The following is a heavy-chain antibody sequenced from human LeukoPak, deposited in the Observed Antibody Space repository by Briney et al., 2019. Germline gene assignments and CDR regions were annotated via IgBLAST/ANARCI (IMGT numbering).Heavy chain of an antibody. J-gene: IGHJ3*02. V-gene: IGHV1-69*13. CDR3: ARDIMGDSSGFDAFDI. CDR2: IIPIFGTA. CDR1: GGTFSSYA. D-gene: IGHD3-22*01. Sequence: SVKVSSKASGGTFSSYAISWVRQAPGQGLEWMGGIIPIFGTANYAQKFQGRVTITADESTSTAYMELSSLRSEDTAVYYCARDIMGDSSGFDAFDIWGQGTMVTVSS.